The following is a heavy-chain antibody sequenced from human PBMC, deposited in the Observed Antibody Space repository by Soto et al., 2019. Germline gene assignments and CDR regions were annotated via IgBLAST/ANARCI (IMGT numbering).Heavy chain of an antibody. D-gene: IGHD4-17*01. J-gene: IGHJ6*03. CDR2: MNPNSGNT. V-gene: IGHV1-8*01. Sequence: QEQLEQSGAEVKKPGASVKVSCKASGFSFTSYDINWVRQATGQGLEWMGWMNPNSGNTGYAEKFQGRVTMTRDTAIGTAYMELTSLRADDTAVYYCARVPFLTVTRGKYYYHFIDVWGKGTTVTVS. CDR1: GFSFTSYD. CDR3: ARVPFLTVTRGKYYYHFIDV.